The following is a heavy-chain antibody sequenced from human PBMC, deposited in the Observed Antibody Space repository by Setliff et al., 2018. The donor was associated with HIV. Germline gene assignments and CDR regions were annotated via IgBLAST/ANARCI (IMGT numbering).Heavy chain of an antibody. D-gene: IGHD5-12*01. V-gene: IGHV1-58*02. CDR3: AALDIVATRASYYFDY. Sequence: GASVKVSCKASGFTFTSSAMQWVRQARGQRLEWIGWIVVGSGNTNYAQKFQERVTITRDMSTNTAYMELSSLRSEDTAVYYCAALDIVATRASYYFDYWGQGTLVTVSS. CDR2: IVVGSGNT. CDR1: GFTFTSSA. J-gene: IGHJ4*02.